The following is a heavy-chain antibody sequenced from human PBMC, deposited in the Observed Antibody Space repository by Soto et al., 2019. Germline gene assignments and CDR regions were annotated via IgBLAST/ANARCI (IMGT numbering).Heavy chain of an antibody. D-gene: IGHD3-22*01. CDR1: GFTFSSYA. Sequence: QVQLVESGGGVVQPGRSLRLSCAASGFTFSSYAMHWVRRAPGKGLEWVAVISHDGGNKYYADSVKGRFTISRDNSKNTLYLQMNSLRAEDTAVYYCARTYYYDSSDYYGPRDYYYGMDVWGQGNTVTVSS. CDR3: ARTYYYDSSDYYGPRDYYYGMDV. CDR2: ISHDGGNK. J-gene: IGHJ6*02. V-gene: IGHV3-30-3*01.